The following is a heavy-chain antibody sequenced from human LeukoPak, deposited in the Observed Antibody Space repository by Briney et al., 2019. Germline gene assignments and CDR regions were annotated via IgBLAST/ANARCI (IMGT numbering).Heavy chain of an antibody. J-gene: IGHJ4*02. CDR3: ARGGGSSRVGLDN. Sequence: APVKVSCKASGYTFTSYDISWVRQAPGQGLEWMGWISGYNSNTNYAQKFQGRVTTTTDTSTSTAYMELRSLRSDDTAVYYCARGGGSSRVGLDNWGQGTLVTVSS. CDR2: ISGYNSNT. V-gene: IGHV1-18*01. D-gene: IGHD6-6*01. CDR1: GYTFTSYD.